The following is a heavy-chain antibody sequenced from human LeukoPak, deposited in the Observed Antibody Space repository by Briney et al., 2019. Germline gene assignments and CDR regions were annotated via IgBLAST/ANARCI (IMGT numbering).Heavy chain of an antibody. CDR1: GFTFSSYA. D-gene: IGHD3-22*01. CDR2: ISGGGGST. J-gene: IGHJ4*02. CDR3: AKGTSITMIVVVITPFDY. Sequence: GGSLRLSCAASGFTFSSYAMSWVRQAPGKGLEWVSAISGGGGSTYYADSVKGRFTISRDNSKNTLYLQMNSLRAEDTAVYYCAKGTSITMIVVVITPFDYWGQGTLVTVSS. V-gene: IGHV3-23*01.